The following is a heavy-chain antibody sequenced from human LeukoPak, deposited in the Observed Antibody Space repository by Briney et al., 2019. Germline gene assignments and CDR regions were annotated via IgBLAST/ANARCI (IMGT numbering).Heavy chain of an antibody. J-gene: IGHJ3*02. CDR1: GGSISSYY. CDR3: ARVYGTDAFDI. CDR2: IYYSGST. D-gene: IGHD3-10*01. Sequence: SETLSLTCPVSGGSISSYYWSWIRQPPGKGLEWIGYIYYSGSTNYNPSLKSRVTISVDTSKNQFSLKLSSVTAADTAVYYCARVYGTDAFDIWGQGTMVTVSS. V-gene: IGHV4-59*01.